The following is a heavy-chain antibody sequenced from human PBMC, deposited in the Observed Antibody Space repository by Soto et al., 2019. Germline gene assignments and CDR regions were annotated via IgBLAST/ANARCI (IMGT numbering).Heavy chain of an antibody. Sequence: QVQLVQSGAEVKKPWASVKVSCKASGYTFTDYDINWFRQATGQGLEWMGWMNPHNGYTGYAQNFKGRVTMTRSTSISTAYMELSTLRAEDTAVYYCAKGPRNWGVDYWGQGTLVTVSS. CDR2: MNPHNGYT. CDR3: AKGPRNWGVDY. J-gene: IGHJ4*02. D-gene: IGHD7-27*01. V-gene: IGHV1-8*01. CDR1: GYTFTDYD.